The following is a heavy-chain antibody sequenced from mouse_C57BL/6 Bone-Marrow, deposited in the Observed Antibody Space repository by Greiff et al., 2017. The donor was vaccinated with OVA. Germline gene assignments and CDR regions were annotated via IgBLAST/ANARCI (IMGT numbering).Heavy chain of an antibody. CDR2: INPSNGGT. D-gene: IGHD1-1*01. CDR1: GYTFTSYW. CDR3: ARRIYYYGSSYGYFDV. J-gene: IGHJ1*03. Sequence: QVQLQQPGTELVKPGASVKLSCKASGYTFTSYWMHWVKQRPGQGLEWIGNINPSNGGTNYNEKFKSKATLTVDKSSSTAYMQLSSLTSEDSAVYYCARRIYYYGSSYGYFDVWGTGTTVTVSS. V-gene: IGHV1-53*01.